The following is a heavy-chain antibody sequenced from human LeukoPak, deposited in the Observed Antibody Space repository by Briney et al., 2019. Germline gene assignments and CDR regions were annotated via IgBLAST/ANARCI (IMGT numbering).Heavy chain of an antibody. CDR2: IYYSGST. V-gene: IGHV4-39*07. CDR1: GGSISSSSYY. Sequence: SETLSLTCTVSGGSISSSSYYWGWIRQPPGKGLEWIGSIYYSGSTYYNPSLKSRVTISADTSKKQFSLKLSSVTAADTAVYYCARGGYYYDSSGYYPSMDVWGKGTTVTVSS. CDR3: ARGGYYYDSSGYYPSMDV. J-gene: IGHJ6*03. D-gene: IGHD3-22*01.